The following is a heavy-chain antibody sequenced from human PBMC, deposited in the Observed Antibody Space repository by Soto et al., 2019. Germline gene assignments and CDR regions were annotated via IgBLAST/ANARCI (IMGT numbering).Heavy chain of an antibody. CDR2: VYWNDDK. CDR1: GISLSTSGVG. D-gene: IGHD1-1*01. CDR3: ARGLATLPVFAFDI. Sequence: QITLKGSGPTLVKPTQTLTLTCTLSGISLSTSGVGLGWIRQTPGKALEWLALVYWNDDKHYSPSLKSRLTITKDTSKNQAILTMTNMDPVDTATCYCARGLATLPVFAFDIWGQGTVVTVSS. J-gene: IGHJ3*02. V-gene: IGHV2-5*01.